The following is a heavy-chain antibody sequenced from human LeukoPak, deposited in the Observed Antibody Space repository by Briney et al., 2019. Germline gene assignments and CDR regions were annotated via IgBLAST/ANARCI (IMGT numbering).Heavy chain of an antibody. CDR3: AQITMVRGVIITFDY. CDR2: IYYSGST. V-gene: IGHV4-39*01. D-gene: IGHD3-10*01. CDR1: GGSISSSSYY. J-gene: IGHJ4*02. Sequence: SETLSLTCTVSGGSISSSSYYWGWIRQPTGKGLEWIGSIYYSGSTYYNPSLKSRVTISVDTSKNQFSLKLSSVTAADTAVYYCAQITMVRGVIITFDYWGQGTLVTVSS.